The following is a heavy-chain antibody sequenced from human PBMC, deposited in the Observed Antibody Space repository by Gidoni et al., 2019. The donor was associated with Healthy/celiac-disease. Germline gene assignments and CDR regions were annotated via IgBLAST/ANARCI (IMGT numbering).Heavy chain of an antibody. CDR1: GLTFNSYA. V-gene: IGHV3-23*01. CDR2: ISGSGVST. CDR3: AKCRKIYSGWTGGDY. Sequence: EVQLLESGGGLVQPGGSLRLSCAASGLTFNSYAMSWVRQAPGKGLGWVSAISGSGVSTYYADSVKGRFTISRDNSKNTLYLQMNSLRAEDTAVYYCAKCRKIYSGWTGGDYWGQGTLVTVSS. J-gene: IGHJ4*02. D-gene: IGHD6-19*01.